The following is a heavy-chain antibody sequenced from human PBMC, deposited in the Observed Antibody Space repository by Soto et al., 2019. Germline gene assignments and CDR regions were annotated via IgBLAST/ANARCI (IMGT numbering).Heavy chain of an antibody. J-gene: IGHJ4*02. Sequence: QVQLVQSGAEVKKPGSSVKVSCKASGGTFSSYAISWVRQAPGQGLEWMGGIIPIFGTANYAQKFQGRVTITADESTSTAYMELSSLRSEDTAMYYCARSPYYYDSSGYTFDYWGQGTLVTVSS. CDR1: GGTFSSYA. V-gene: IGHV1-69*01. D-gene: IGHD3-22*01. CDR3: ARSPYYYDSSGYTFDY. CDR2: IIPIFGTA.